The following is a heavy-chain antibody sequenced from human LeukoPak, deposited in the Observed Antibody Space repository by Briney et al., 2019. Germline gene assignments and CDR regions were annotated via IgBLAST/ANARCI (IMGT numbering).Heavy chain of an antibody. CDR1: GGSVSGYY. CDR3: ARHIVVVVAATDSYAFDI. Sequence: SETLSLTCDVYGGSVSGYYWSWIRQPPGKGLEGSGEINHSGNTNYNPSLKSGITITVDTSKNQFSQKLSSVTAADTAVYYCARHIVVVVAATDSYAFDIWGQGTMVTVSS. CDR2: INHSGNT. D-gene: IGHD2-15*01. J-gene: IGHJ3*02. V-gene: IGHV4-34*01.